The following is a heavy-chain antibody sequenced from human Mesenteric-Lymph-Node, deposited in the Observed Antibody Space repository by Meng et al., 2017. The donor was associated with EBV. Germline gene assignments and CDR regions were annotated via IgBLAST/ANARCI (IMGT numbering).Heavy chain of an antibody. D-gene: IGHD6-19*01. Sequence: QLLLQEYCSGVVKPSQTLSLTGAVSGGSISSGGYSWSWIRQPPGKGLEWVSYISSSGAGTYYADSVRGRFSISRDNAKNSLYLEMNSLRVEDTAVYYCARERGWGFDYWGQGTLVTVSS. J-gene: IGHJ4*02. V-gene: IGHV3-11*01. CDR3: ARERGWGFDY. CDR1: GGSISSGGYS. CDR2: ISSSGAGT.